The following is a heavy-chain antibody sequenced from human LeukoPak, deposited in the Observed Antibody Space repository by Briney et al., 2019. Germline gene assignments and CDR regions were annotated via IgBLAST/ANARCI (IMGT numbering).Heavy chain of an antibody. CDR1: GYTFTSYG. CDR3: ARVFLSGSYLGYYYYYYMDV. CDR2: ISAYNGNT. V-gene: IGHV1-18*01. Sequence: ASVKVSCKASGYTFTSYGISWVRQAPGQGLEWMGWISAYNGNTSYAQKLQGRVTMTTDTSTSTAYMELRSLRSDDTAVYYCARVFLSGSYLGYYYYYYMDVWGKGTTVTVSS. D-gene: IGHD3-10*01. J-gene: IGHJ6*03.